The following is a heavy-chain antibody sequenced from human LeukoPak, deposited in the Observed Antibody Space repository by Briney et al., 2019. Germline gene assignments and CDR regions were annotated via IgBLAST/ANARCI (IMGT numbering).Heavy chain of an antibody. Sequence: GASVKVSCKASGGTFSSYAISWVRQAPGQGLEWMGGIIPIFGTANYVQKFQGRVTITADESTSTAYMELSSLRSEDTAVYYCARSPAVRGVIKYYFDYWGQGTLVTVSS. J-gene: IGHJ4*02. CDR2: IIPIFGTA. CDR3: ARSPAVRGVIKYYFDY. CDR1: GGTFSSYA. V-gene: IGHV1-69*13. D-gene: IGHD3-10*01.